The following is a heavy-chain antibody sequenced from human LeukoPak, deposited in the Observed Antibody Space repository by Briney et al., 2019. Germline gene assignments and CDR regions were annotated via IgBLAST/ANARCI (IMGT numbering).Heavy chain of an antibody. V-gene: IGHV3-30-3*01. J-gene: IGHJ6*03. CDR1: GFTFSSYA. D-gene: IGHD1/OR15-1a*01. Sequence: PGRSLRLSCAASGFTFSSYAMHWVRQAPGKGLEWVAVISYDGSNKYYADSVKGRFTISRDNAKNSLYLQMNSLRAEDTAVYYCARLKQYATLPYYYMDVWGKGTTVTVSS. CDR3: ARLKQYATLPYYYMDV. CDR2: ISYDGSNK.